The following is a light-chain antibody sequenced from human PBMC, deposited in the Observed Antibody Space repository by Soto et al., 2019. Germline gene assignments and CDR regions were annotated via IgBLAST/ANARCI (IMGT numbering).Light chain of an antibody. Sequence: EIVLTQSPGTLSLSPGERATLSCRASQSLNARYLAWYQVTPGQAPRLLFYGASSRATGIPDRFIGSGSGTDFTLTIPGLEPEDFAVYYCQQFHISRTFGQGTKGDIK. V-gene: IGKV3-20*01. CDR2: GAS. CDR3: QQFHISRT. CDR1: QSLNARY. J-gene: IGKJ1*01.